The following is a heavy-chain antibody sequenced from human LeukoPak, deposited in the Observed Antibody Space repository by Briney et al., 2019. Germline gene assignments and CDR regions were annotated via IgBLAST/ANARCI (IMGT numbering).Heavy chain of an antibody. V-gene: IGHV1-8*01. D-gene: IGHD2-15*01. Sequence: ASVKVSCKASGYTFTSYDINWVRQATGQGLEWMGCVNPNSGHTGFAQKLQGKVSMTTNTSISTAYMEVRSLKSEDTAVYYWARGAPGSSCSGGSCPYFDLWGQGTLVSVSS. CDR1: GYTFTSYD. J-gene: IGHJ4*02. CDR3: ARGAPGSSCSGGSCPYFDL. CDR2: VNPNSGHT.